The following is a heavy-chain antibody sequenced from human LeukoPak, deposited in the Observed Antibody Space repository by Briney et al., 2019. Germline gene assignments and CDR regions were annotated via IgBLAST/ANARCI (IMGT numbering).Heavy chain of an antibody. CDR3: ARDAAVVAPYYYYMDV. J-gene: IGHJ6*03. CDR1: GYTFTGYY. V-gene: IGHV1-2*02. Sequence: GASVKVSCKASGYTFTGYYMHWVRQAPGQGLEWMGWINPNSGGTNYAQKFQGGVTMTRDTSISTAYMELSRLRSDDTAVYYCARDAAVVAPYYYYMDVWGKGTTVTISS. D-gene: IGHD2-15*01. CDR2: INPNSGGT.